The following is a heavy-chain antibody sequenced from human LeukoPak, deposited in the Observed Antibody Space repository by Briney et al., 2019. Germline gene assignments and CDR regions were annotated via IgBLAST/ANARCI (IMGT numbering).Heavy chain of an antibody. D-gene: IGHD4-23*01. CDR1: GYTFTSQA. CDR3: VGAETSVGYFDY. V-gene: IGHV7-4-1*02. Sequence: ASVTVSFTASGYTFTSQAINWVRQAPGLGLQWMGWVNTTTGNPTYAQGFTGRFVFSFDTSVSTAYLQINSLKAEDTAVYYCVGAETSVGYFDYWGQGTLVTVSS. CDR2: VNTTTGNP. J-gene: IGHJ4*02.